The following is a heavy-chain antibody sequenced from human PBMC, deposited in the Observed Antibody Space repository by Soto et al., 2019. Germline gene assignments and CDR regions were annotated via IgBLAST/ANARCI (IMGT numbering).Heavy chain of an antibody. V-gene: IGHV3-30*03. Sequence: PGGSLRLSCVASGFSFSTSGMHWVRQAPGKGLEWVAVVSYDSSSYTNYADSVKGRFTISRDNAKNSLYLQMNSLRAEDTAVYYCARLIGDCSSTSCYVNFDYWGQGTLVTVSS. D-gene: IGHD2-2*01. J-gene: IGHJ4*02. CDR2: SYDSSSYT. CDR3: ARLIGDCSSTSCYVNFDY. CDR1: GFSFSTSG.